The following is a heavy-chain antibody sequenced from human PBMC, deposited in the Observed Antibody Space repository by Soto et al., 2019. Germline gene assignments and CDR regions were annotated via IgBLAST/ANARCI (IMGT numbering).Heavy chain of an antibody. V-gene: IGHV3-30*18. Sequence: VQLVESGGGVVQPGRSLRLSCAASGFTFSDYAMHWVRQAPGKGLEWVAVVSHDGRNTHYADSVKGRFTISRDSSKNTVYLEMTSLRAEDTAVDYCAKEGRKWLVTADFNYWGQGALVTVSS. CDR2: VSHDGRNT. CDR3: AKEGRKWLVTADFNY. D-gene: IGHD6-19*01. J-gene: IGHJ4*02. CDR1: GFTFSDYA.